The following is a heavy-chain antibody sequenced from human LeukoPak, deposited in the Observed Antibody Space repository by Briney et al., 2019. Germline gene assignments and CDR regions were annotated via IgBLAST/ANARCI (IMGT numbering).Heavy chain of an antibody. J-gene: IGHJ4*02. D-gene: IGHD5-18*01. CDR2: IIPIFGTG. CDR1: GGTFSRYA. Sequence: ASVKVSCKASGGTFSRYAISWVRQAPGQGLEWMGGIIPIFGTGNYAQKFQGRVTITADESTSTVYMELSNLRSEDAAVYYCAREDRGYPSWFDYWGQGTLVTVSS. CDR3: AREDRGYPSWFDY. V-gene: IGHV1-69*13.